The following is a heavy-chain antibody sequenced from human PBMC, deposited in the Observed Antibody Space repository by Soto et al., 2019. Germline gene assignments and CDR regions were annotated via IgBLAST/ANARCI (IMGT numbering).Heavy chain of an antibody. CDR2: IIPKLGTA. D-gene: IGHD3-3*01. J-gene: IGHJ6*02. Sequence: ASVKVSCKASGGGNLRDYRTTWVRRAPGQGLEWMGGIIPKLGTANYAQNLQGRVTMTADTSTSTVYMELRSLRSDDTAVYYCARDHPSYYDFWSGYYDARGIHYYYGMDVWGQGTTVTVSS. CDR3: ARDHPSYYDFWSGYYDARGIHYYYGMDV. V-gene: IGHV1-69*10. CDR1: GGGNLRDYR.